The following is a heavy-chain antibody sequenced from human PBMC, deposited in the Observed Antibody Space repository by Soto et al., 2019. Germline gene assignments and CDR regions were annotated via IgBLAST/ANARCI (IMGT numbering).Heavy chain of an antibody. CDR3: AKGTIVGATTNYYYGMDV. CDR1: GFTFSSYA. J-gene: IGHJ6*02. V-gene: IGHV3-23*01. D-gene: IGHD1-26*01. Sequence: HPGGSLRLSCAASGFTFSSYAMSWVRQAPGKGLEWVSAISGSGGSTYYADSVKGRFTISRDNSKNTLYLQMNSLRAEDTAVYYCAKGTIVGATTNYYYGMDVWGQGTTVTVSS. CDR2: ISGSGGST.